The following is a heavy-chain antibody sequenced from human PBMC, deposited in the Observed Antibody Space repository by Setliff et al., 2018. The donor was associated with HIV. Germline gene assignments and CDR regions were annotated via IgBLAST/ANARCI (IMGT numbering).Heavy chain of an antibody. CDR2: ITGSSDTI. D-gene: IGHD1-20*01. V-gene: IGHV3-48*03. CDR3: VRDPIKGDPDYFDY. J-gene: IGHJ4*02. Sequence: GGSLRLSCAASGFTFSSYEMDWFRQAPGKGLEWVSYITGSSDTIYYADSVKGRFTISRDNSRNTLFLQMNSLRPEDTAIYYCVRDPIKGDPDYFDYWGQGTLVTVSS. CDR1: GFTFSSYE.